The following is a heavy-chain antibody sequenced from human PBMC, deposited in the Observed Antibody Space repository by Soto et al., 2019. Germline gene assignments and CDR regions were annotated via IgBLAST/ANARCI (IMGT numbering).Heavy chain of an antibody. D-gene: IGHD2-21*01. V-gene: IGHV5-51*01. Sequence: PGESLKISCKASGYTFTNYWIGWVRQMTGKGLEWMGIIYPGDSETRYSPSFQGQVTISADKSINTAYLQWSSLKASDSAMYYCARAEVIPGGRTHWFDPWGQGTLVTVSS. CDR3: ARAEVIPGGRTHWFDP. CDR2: IYPGDSET. CDR1: GYTFTNYW. J-gene: IGHJ5*02.